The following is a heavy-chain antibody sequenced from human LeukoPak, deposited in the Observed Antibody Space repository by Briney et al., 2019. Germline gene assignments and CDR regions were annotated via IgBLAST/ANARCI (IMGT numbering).Heavy chain of an antibody. J-gene: IGHJ6*02. V-gene: IGHV3-21*01. CDR1: GFTFSSYS. CDR2: ISSSSSYI. CDR3: ARVTPYYDILTGYYYYYYGMDV. Sequence: GGSLRLSCAASGFTFSSYSMNWVRQAPGKGLEWVSSISSSSSYIYYADSVKGRFTISRDNAKNSLYLQMNSLRAEDTAVYYCARVTPYYDILTGYYYYYYGMDVWGQGTTVTVSS. D-gene: IGHD3-9*01.